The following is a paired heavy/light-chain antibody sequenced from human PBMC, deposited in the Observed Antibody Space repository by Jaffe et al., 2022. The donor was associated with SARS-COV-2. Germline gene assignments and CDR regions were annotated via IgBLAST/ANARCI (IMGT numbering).Light chain of an antibody. J-gene: IGKJ2*01. CDR2: DAF. V-gene: IGKV3-20*01. CDR1: QSVFSNY. Sequence: EIVLTQSPGTLSLSPGERATLSCRASQSVFSNYLAWYQQKPGQAPRLLIYDAFSRATDIPDRFSGSGSGTDFILTITRLEPEDAAVYYCQQYDRSPYTFGQGTSLQIK. CDR3: QQYDRSPYT.
Heavy chain of an antibody. CDR2: VDTNTGNP. CDR1: GYVFTDYV. V-gene: IGHV7-4-1*02. D-gene: IGHD6-13*01. Sequence: QVQLVQSGSELKKPGASVKISCKASGYVFTDYVMNWVRQAPGQGLEWMGWVDTNTGNPTYVRGFTGRFVISLDTSVSTAYLQISSLTTEDTAVYYCANRIGWGSTWYFQNWGQGTLLTVSS. J-gene: IGHJ1*01. CDR3: ANRIGWGSTWYFQN.